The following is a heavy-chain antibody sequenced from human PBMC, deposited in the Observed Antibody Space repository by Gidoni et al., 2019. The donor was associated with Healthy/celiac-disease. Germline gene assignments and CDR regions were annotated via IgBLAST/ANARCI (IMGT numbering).Heavy chain of an antibody. Sequence: QVQLVQSGAEVKKPGYSVKVSCKASGGTFSSYAISWVRQAPGQGLEWMGGIIPIFGTANYAQKFQGRVTITADESTSTAYMELSSLRSEDTAVYYCARAAGGYYDSSGPKGCQHWGQGTLVTVSS. J-gene: IGHJ1*01. CDR1: GGTFSSYA. CDR2: IIPIFGTA. CDR3: ARAAGGYYDSSGPKGCQH. V-gene: IGHV1-69*01. D-gene: IGHD3-22*01.